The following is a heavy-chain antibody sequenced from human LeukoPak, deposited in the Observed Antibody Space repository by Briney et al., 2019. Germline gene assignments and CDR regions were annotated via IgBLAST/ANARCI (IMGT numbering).Heavy chain of an antibody. J-gene: IGHJ4*02. CDR1: GFTFSSYA. D-gene: IGHD1-26*01. CDR2: ISGSGGST. CDR3: AKGIVVGATPYYFDY. V-gene: IGHV3-23*01. Sequence: PGGSLRLSCAASGFTFSSYAMSWVRQAPGKGLEWVSAISGSGGSTYYADSVKGRFTISRDNSKNTLYLQMNSLIAEDTAVYYCAKGIVVGATPYYFDYWGQGTLVTVSS.